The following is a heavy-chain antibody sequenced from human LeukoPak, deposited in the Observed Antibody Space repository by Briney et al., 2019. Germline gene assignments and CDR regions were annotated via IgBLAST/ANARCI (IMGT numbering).Heavy chain of an antibody. CDR1: GYSFTSYW. CDR3: ASALYSSGWYGVTPKFEDAFDI. CDR2: IYPDDSDT. V-gene: IGHV5-51*01. D-gene: IGHD6-19*01. J-gene: IGHJ3*02. Sequence: GESLKISCKGSGYSFTSYWIGWVRQMPGKSLEWMGIIYPDDSDTRYSPSFQGQVTISADKSISTAYLQWSSLKASDTAMYYCASALYSSGWYGVTPKFEDAFDIWGQGTMVTVSS.